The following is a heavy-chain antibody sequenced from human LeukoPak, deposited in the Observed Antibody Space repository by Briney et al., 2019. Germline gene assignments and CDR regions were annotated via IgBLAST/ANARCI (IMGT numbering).Heavy chain of an antibody. J-gene: IGHJ4*02. CDR3: ARHDSSGYPATTLVDY. CDR2: IYHSGST. D-gene: IGHD3-22*01. CDR1: GGSISSGGYS. Sequence: SETLSLTCAVSGGSISSGGYSWSWIRQPPGKGLEWIGYIYHSGSTYYNPSLKSRVTISVDRSKNQFSLKLSPVTAADTAVYYCARHDSSGYPATTLVDYWGQGTLVTVSS. V-gene: IGHV4-30-2*01.